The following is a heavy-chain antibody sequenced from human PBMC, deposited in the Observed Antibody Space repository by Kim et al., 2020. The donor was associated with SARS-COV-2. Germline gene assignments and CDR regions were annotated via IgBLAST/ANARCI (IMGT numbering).Heavy chain of an antibody. Sequence: GGSLRLSCAASGFTFDDYAMHWVRQAPGKGLEWVSGISWNSGSIGYADSVKGRFTISRDNAKNSLYLQMNSLRAEDTALYYCAKGRVAVVDYFDYWGQGTLVTVSS. J-gene: IGHJ4*02. CDR3: AKGRVAVVDYFDY. D-gene: IGHD2-15*01. V-gene: IGHV3-9*01. CDR1: GFTFDDYA. CDR2: ISWNSGSI.